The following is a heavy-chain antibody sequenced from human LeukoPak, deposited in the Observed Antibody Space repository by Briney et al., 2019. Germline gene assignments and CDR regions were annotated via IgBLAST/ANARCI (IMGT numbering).Heavy chain of an antibody. J-gene: IGHJ4*02. Sequence: GESLKISGQGSEYSFTSYWFGWVRELPGKGLEWMGIIYPGDSDTRYSPSFQGQVTISADKSISTAYLQWSSLKASDTAMYYCARQLNYYDSSGSYFDYWGQGTLVTVSS. V-gene: IGHV5-51*01. D-gene: IGHD3-22*01. CDR3: ARQLNYYDSSGSYFDY. CDR2: IYPGDSDT. CDR1: EYSFTSYW.